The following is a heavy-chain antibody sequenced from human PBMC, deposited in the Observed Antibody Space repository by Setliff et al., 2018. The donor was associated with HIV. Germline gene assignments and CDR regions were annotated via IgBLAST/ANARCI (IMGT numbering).Heavy chain of an antibody. CDR1: GGSISSYSYF. CDR3: ARQERYCTSADCYRYFNY. V-gene: IGHV4-39*01. D-gene: IGHD2-2*02. Sequence: PSETLSLTCTVSGGSISSYSYFWGWVRQPPVKGLEWIGNIYRSGSTYYYNPSLKSRVTISIDTSKNQFSVALSSVTAADTAVYYCARQERYCTSADCYRYFNYWGQGTLVTVSS. CDR2: IYRSGSTY. J-gene: IGHJ4*02.